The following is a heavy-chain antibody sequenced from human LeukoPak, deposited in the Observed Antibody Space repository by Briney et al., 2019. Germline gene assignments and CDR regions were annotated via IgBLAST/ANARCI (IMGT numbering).Heavy chain of an antibody. J-gene: IGHJ6*03. Sequence: SETLSLTCTVSDFSISRGYYWGWIRQPPGKGLECIGTIYHSGTTYYSPSLKTRVTISVDTSKNHFSLKLSSVTAADTAVYYCARVKKGRGSGSFYYYYMDVWGKGTTVTISS. CDR3: ARVKKGRGSGSFYYYYMDV. D-gene: IGHD3-10*01. CDR1: DFSISRGYY. CDR2: IYHSGTT. V-gene: IGHV4-38-2*02.